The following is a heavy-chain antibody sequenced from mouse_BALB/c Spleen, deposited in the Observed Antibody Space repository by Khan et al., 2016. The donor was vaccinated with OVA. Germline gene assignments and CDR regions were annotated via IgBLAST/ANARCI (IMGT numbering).Heavy chain of an antibody. CDR3: ARGGDYYGSRRGYVDV. J-gene: IGHJ1*01. D-gene: IGHD1-1*01. Sequence: EVELVESGGGLVQPGGSRKLSCAASGFTFSSFGMHWVRQAPEKGLEWVAYISSGSSTIYYADTVKGRFTISRDTSKNTLFLQMTSLRSEDAAMYYCARGGDYYGSRRGYVDVWGAGTTVTVSS. CDR1: GFTFSSFG. CDR2: ISSGSSTI. V-gene: IGHV5-17*02.